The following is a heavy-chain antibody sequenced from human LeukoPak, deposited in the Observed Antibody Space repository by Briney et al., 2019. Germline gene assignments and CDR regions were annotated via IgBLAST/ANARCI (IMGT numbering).Heavy chain of an antibody. D-gene: IGHD6-19*01. V-gene: IGHV3-23*01. Sequence: PGGSLRLSCAASGFTFSSYAMSWVRQAPGKGLEWVSAISGSGGSTYYADSVKGRFTISRDNSKNTLYLQMNSLRAEDTAVYYCARSHSRAVVGREFDYWGQGTLVTVSS. CDR3: ARSHSRAVVGREFDY. J-gene: IGHJ4*02. CDR1: GFTFSSYA. CDR2: ISGSGGST.